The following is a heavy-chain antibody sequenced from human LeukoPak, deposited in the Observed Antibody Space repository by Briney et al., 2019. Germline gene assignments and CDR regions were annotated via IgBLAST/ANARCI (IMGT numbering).Heavy chain of an antibody. Sequence: SVKVSCKASGYTFTSYDINWVRQAPGQGLEWMGRIIPILGIANYAQKFQGRVTITADKSTSTAYMELSSLRSEDTAVYYCAREPHGDFDYWGQGTLVTVSS. CDR1: GYTFTSYD. J-gene: IGHJ4*02. V-gene: IGHV1-69*04. CDR2: IIPILGIA. D-gene: IGHD4-17*01. CDR3: AREPHGDFDY.